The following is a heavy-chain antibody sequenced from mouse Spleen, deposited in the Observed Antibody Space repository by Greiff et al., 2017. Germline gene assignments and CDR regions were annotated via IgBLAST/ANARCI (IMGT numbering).Heavy chain of an antibody. V-gene: IGHV1-5*01. CDR2: IYPGNSYT. J-gene: IGHJ3*01. CDR1: GYTFTSYW. CDR3: TSDAGQAWFAY. D-gene: IGHD3-3*01. Sequence: EVKLMESGTVLARPGASVKMSCKASGYTFTSYWMHWVKQRPGQGLEWIGAIYPGNSYTSYNQKFKGKAKLTAVTSTSTAYMELSSLTNEDSAVYCGTSDAGQAWFAYWGQGTLVTVSA.